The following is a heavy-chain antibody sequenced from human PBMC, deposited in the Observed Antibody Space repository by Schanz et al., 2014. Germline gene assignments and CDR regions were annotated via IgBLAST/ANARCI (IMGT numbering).Heavy chain of an antibody. CDR3: ARDGDRFYHNYYMDV. D-gene: IGHD4-17*01. CDR1: GFTFSSYK. CDR2: IDGKSTTV. V-gene: IGHV3-48*01. Sequence: VQLVESGGGLVKPGGSLRLSCAASGFTFSSYKMNWVRQAPGKGLEWLSYIDGKSTTVYYADSVKGRFTVSRDNARNSLYLHMNTLGAEYTTVYYCARDGDRFYHNYYMDVWGKGTAVTVSS. J-gene: IGHJ6*03.